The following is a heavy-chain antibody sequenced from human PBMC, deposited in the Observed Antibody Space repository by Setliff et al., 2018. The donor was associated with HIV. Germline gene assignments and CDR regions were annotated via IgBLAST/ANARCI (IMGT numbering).Heavy chain of an antibody. Sequence: SETLSLTCTVSGGSISRGSYSWGWIRQPPGKGLEWIGSISYTGTTYYNPSLKSRVTISVDTSKNQFSLKLSSVTAADTSVYYCARGLNYYGSGSYLPLGYWGQGTLVTVSS. D-gene: IGHD3-10*01. CDR2: ISYTGTT. CDR1: GGSISRGSYS. J-gene: IGHJ4*02. CDR3: ARGLNYYGSGSYLPLGY. V-gene: IGHV4-39*02.